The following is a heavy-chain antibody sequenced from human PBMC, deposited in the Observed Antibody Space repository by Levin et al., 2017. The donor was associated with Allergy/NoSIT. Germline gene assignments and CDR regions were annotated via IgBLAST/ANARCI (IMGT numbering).Heavy chain of an antibody. CDR3: MCFGELSC. V-gene: IGHV3-15*01. Sequence: GESLKISCAASGFTFRNTWMSWVRQAPGKGLEWLGRIKSKSDGGTTDYAAPVKGRFTISRDDSKNTLFLQLNSLKSEDTAVYYCMCFGELSCWGQGTLVTVSS. CDR1: GFTFRNTW. J-gene: IGHJ4*02. D-gene: IGHD3-10*01. CDR2: IKSKSDGGTT.